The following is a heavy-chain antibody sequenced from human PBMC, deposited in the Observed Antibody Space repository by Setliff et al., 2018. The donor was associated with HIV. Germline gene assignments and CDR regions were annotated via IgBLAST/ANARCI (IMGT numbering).Heavy chain of an antibody. CDR1: GFTFSTYA. CDR2: IGAVGAPT. D-gene: IGHD5-18*01. J-gene: IGHJ3*02. CDR3: ARDDSNGNTDAFDI. Sequence: GGSLRLSCAASGFTFSTYAMGWVRQAAGKGLEWVSTIGAVGAPTFYAESVKGRFTVSRDNPKNSLYLQMTSLRAEDTAVYYCARDDSNGNTDAFDIWGQGTTVTVSS. V-gene: IGHV3-23*01.